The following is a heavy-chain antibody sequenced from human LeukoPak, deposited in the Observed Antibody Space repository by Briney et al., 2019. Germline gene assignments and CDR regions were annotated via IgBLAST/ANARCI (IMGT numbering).Heavy chain of an antibody. Sequence: PGGSLRLSCAASGFPFNTYGMHWVRQAPGKGLEWVAVISYDGTNKFYADSVKDRFTISRDNSRNTVYLQVNRLRVEDTAVYYCAKDTGSARLDYWGQGTLVTVSS. J-gene: IGHJ4*02. CDR2: ISYDGTNK. CDR1: GFPFNTYG. CDR3: AKDTGSARLDY. V-gene: IGHV3-30*18. D-gene: IGHD4-17*01.